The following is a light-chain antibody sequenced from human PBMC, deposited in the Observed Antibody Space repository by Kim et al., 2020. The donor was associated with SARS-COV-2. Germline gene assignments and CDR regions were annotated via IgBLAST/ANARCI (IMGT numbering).Light chain of an antibody. CDR3: QQSYTFPRT. Sequence: ASVGDRVTITCRTSQRISSSLNWYQQKPGTAPKLLIYAASGLQSGVPSRFSGSGSGTDITLTINGLQPEDFATYFCQQSYTFPRTFGQGTKVDIK. CDR2: AAS. V-gene: IGKV1-39*01. J-gene: IGKJ1*01. CDR1: QRISSS.